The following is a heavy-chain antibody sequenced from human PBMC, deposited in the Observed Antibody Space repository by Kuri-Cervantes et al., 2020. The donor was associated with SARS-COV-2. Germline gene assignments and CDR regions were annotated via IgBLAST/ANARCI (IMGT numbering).Heavy chain of an antibody. D-gene: IGHD6-6*01. V-gene: IGHV3-21*01. CDR2: ISSSSSYI. Sequence: GESLKISCAASGFTFSSYSMNWVRQAPGKGLEWVSSISSSSSYIYYADSVKGRFTISRDNAKNSLYLQMHSLRAEETAVYYCARGRSSTYFDYWGQGTLVTVSS. CDR3: ARGRSSTYFDY. CDR1: GFTFSSYS. J-gene: IGHJ4*02.